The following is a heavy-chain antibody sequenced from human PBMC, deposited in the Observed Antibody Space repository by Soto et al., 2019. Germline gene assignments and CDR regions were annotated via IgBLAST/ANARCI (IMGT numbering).Heavy chain of an antibody. CDR1: GYSFTSYW. V-gene: IGHV5-51*01. CDR3: ALYYDYVWGSDPLPKHYGMAF. J-gene: IGHJ6*02. CDR2: IYPGDSDT. D-gene: IGHD3-16*02. Sequence: GESLKISCKGSGYSFTSYWIGWVRQMPGKGLEWMGIIYPGDSDTRYSPSFQGQVTISADKSISTAYLQWSSLKASDTAMYYWALYYDYVWGSDPLPKHYGMAFWGQGSSVTVSS.